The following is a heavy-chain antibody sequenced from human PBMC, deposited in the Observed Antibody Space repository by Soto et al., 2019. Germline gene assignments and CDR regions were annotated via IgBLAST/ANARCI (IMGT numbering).Heavy chain of an antibody. CDR3: AKALRIAARRAGFDY. J-gene: IGHJ4*02. D-gene: IGHD6-6*01. CDR2: ISGSGGST. CDR1: GFTFSSYA. Sequence: AGGSLRLSCAASGFTFSSYAMSWVRQAPGKGLEWVSAISGSGGSTYYADSVKGRFTISRDNSKNTLYLQMNSLRAEDTAVYYCAKALRIAARRAGFDYWGQGTLVTVSS. V-gene: IGHV3-23*01.